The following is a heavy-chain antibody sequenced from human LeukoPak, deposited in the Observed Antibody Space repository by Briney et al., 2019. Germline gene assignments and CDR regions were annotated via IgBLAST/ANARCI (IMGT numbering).Heavy chain of an antibody. CDR3: TTGPRYDNSGYFDN. V-gene: IGHV3-15*01. CDR2: IKSEADGGTT. Sequence: TGGSLRLSCAASGFSFSNAWMSWVRQASGKGLEWVGRIKSEADGGTTDYAAPVRGRFTISRDDSKNTLSLQMNSLKTEDTAVYYCTTGPRYDNSGYFDNWGQGTLVTVSS. J-gene: IGHJ4*02. CDR1: GFSFSNAW. D-gene: IGHD3-22*01.